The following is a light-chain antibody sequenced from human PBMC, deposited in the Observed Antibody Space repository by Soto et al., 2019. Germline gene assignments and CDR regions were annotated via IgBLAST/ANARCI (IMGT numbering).Light chain of an antibody. Sequence: EIVLTQSPGTLSLSPGERATLSCRASQSVSSSYLAWYQQKPGQAPRLLIYGASSRATDVPDRFSGSGSGTDFSLTISRLEPEDFAVYYCRRCGHLPCTFGQGTKLEIK. V-gene: IGKV3-20*01. CDR1: QSVSSSY. CDR2: GAS. J-gene: IGKJ2*02. CDR3: RRCGHLPCT.